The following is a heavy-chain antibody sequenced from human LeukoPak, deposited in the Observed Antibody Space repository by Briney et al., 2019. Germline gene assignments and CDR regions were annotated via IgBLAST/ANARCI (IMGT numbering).Heavy chain of an antibody. CDR2: IKNDGTTT. J-gene: IGHJ5*01. CDR3: ATRGWFDS. CDR1: GFTFSNHW. Sequence: GGSLRLSCAVSGFTFSNHWMHWVRQVPGKGLVWVSRIKNDGTTTSYADSVKGRFTVSRDSAKNTLFLQMNSLRADDTAVYYCATRGWFDSWGQGTLVTVSS. V-gene: IGHV3-74*01.